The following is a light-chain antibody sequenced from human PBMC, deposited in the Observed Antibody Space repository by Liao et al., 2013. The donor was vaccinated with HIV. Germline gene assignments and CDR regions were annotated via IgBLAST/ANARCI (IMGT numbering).Light chain of an antibody. CDR2: QDT. CDR1: ALPKQY. V-gene: IGLV3-1*01. Sequence: SYELTQPPSVSVSPGQTARITCSGDALPKQYAYWYQQRPGQSPVLVIYQDTKRPSGIPARFSGSNSGNTATLTISGTQAMDEADYYCQAWDSSSWVFGGGTTLTVL. CDR3: QAWDSSSWV. J-gene: IGLJ3*02.